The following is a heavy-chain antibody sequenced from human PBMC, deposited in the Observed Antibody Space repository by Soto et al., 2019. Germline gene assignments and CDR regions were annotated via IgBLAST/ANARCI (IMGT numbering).Heavy chain of an antibody. J-gene: IGHJ2*01. D-gene: IGHD2-2*01. V-gene: IGHV4-59*01. CDR2: IYYSGST. CDR3: ARAIVRGYCSSTSCYRWYFDL. CDR1: GGSISSYY. Sequence: PSETLSLTCAVSGGSISSYYWSWIRQPPGKGLEWIGYIYYSGSTNYNPSLKSRVTISVDTSKNQFSLKLSSVTAADTAVYYCARAIVRGYCSSTSCYRWYFDLWGRGTLVTSP.